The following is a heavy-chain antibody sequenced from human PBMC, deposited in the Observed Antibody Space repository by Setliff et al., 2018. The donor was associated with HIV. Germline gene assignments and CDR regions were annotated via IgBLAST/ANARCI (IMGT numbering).Heavy chain of an antibody. CDR1: GFTFSAYS. CDR3: AAVFTGEPGRSLDY. D-gene: IGHD1-26*01. CDR2: ITSSGSTI. Sequence: GGSLRLSCAASGFTFSAYSMNWVRQAPGKGLEWVSYITSSGSTIYYADSVKGRFTISRDNAKNSQYLLMSDLRAEDTAVYYCAAVFTGEPGRSLDYWGQGTPVTVSS. J-gene: IGHJ4*02. V-gene: IGHV3-48*04.